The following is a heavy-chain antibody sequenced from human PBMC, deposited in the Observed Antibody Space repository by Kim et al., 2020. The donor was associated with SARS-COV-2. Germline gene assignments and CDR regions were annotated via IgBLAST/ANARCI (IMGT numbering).Heavy chain of an antibody. V-gene: IGHV5-10-1*01. Sequence: GASLKISCQGSGYSFTNYWISWVRQMPGKGLEWMGRIDPSDSYTNYSPSFQGHVTISADRSITTAYLRWSSLKASDTAMYYCGRHDDITSVAIDSWGQGTLVTVSS. CDR3: GRHDDITSVAIDS. J-gene: IGHJ4*02. CDR1: GYSFTNYW. CDR2: IDPSDSYT. D-gene: IGHD3-9*01.